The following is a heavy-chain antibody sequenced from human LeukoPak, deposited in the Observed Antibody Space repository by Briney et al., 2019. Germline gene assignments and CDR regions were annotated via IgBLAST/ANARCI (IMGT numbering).Heavy chain of an antibody. CDR1: GFTFSDNW. D-gene: IGHD3-16*01. V-gene: IGHV3-74*01. CDR2: ISSDGRST. CDR3: ASQLGGNVY. Sequence: GGSLRLSCAVSGFTFSDNWMHWVRQAPGKGLVWVSVISSDGRSTIYADSVKGRFTISRDNAKNTLYLQMDSLRVEDTAVYFCASQLGGNVYWGQGTLVTVSS. J-gene: IGHJ4*02.